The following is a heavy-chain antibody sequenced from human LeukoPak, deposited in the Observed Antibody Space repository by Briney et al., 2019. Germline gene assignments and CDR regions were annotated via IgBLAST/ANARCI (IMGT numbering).Heavy chain of an antibody. CDR3: ARDWYNRNDLDY. D-gene: IGHD1-20*01. V-gene: IGHV1-69*04. CDR1: GGIFNTYA. Sequence: GASVKVSCEASGGIFNTYAISWVRQAPAQGLEWMGRITPIIDMTKYAQKFKGRVTLTADKSTSTAYMELISLTFEDTAVYYCARDWYNRNDLDYWGQGTLVTVSS. CDR2: ITPIIDMT. J-gene: IGHJ4*02.